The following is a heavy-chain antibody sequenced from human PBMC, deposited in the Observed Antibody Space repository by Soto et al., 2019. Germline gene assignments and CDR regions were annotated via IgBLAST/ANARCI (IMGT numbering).Heavy chain of an antibody. V-gene: IGHV3-23*01. CDR1: GFTFTNYA. CDR3: AKAGHYYDSTVDY. CDR2: IGGSGVST. D-gene: IGHD3-22*01. J-gene: IGHJ4*02. Sequence: LRLSCAASGFTFTNYAMSWVRQAPGKGLEWVSAIGGSGVSTYYADSMKGRFTISRDNSKNTLYLQMNSLRAEDTAVYYCAKAGHYYDSTVDYWGQGALVTVSS.